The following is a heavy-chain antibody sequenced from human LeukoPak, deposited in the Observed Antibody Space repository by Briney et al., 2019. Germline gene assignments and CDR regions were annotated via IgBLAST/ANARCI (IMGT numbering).Heavy chain of an antibody. D-gene: IGHD3-10*01. CDR2: ISTDGTST. CDR3: TTDLPTIPFDY. CDR1: GFTFSSYW. Sequence: GGSLRLSCAASGFTFSSYWMHWVRQAPGKGLVWVSRISTDGTSTSYADSVKGRFTISRDNAKNTLYLQMNSLKTEDTAVYYCTTDLPTIPFDYWGLGTLVTVSS. V-gene: IGHV3-74*01. J-gene: IGHJ4*02.